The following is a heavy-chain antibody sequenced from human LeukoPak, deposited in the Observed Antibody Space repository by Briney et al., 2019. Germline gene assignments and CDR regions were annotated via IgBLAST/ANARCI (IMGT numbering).Heavy chain of an antibody. CDR2: ISAYNGNT. D-gene: IGHD6-13*01. V-gene: IGHV1-18*01. CDR3: ARDPLRGEGSSWTGSLGCWFDP. CDR1: GYTFTSYG. J-gene: IGHJ5*02. Sequence: GASVKVSCKASGYTFTSYGISWVRQAPGQGLEWMGWISAYNGNTNYAQKLQGRVTMTTDTSTSTAYMELRSLRSDDTAVYYCARDPLRGEGSSWTGSLGCWFDPWGQGTLVTVSS.